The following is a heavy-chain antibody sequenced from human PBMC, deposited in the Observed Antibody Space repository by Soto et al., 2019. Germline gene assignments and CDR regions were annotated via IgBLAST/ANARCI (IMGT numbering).Heavy chain of an antibody. D-gene: IGHD6-6*01. V-gene: IGHV1-69*01. CDR3: ARVSGKYSSSSNPPNWFDP. CDR1: GGTFSSYA. Sequence: QVQLVQSGAEVKKPGSSVKVSCKASGGTFSSYAISWVRQAPGQGLEWMGGIIPIFGTANYAQKFQGRVTITADESTSTAYMELSSLRSEDTAAYYCARVSGKYSSSSNPPNWFDPWGQGTLVTVSS. CDR2: IIPIFGTA. J-gene: IGHJ5*02.